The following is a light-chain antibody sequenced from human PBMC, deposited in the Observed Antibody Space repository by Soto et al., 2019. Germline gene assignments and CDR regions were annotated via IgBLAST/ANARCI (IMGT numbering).Light chain of an antibody. CDR1: QSISSH. J-gene: IGKJ4*01. CDR2: DAS. Sequence: EIVLTQSPATLSLSPGEGATLSCRASQSISSHLAWYQQKPGQAPRLLMHDASKRATGIPARFSGSGSGTDFTLTISSLAPEDFAVYYCQQRPNWPLTFGGGTKVEIK. CDR3: QQRPNWPLT. V-gene: IGKV3-11*01.